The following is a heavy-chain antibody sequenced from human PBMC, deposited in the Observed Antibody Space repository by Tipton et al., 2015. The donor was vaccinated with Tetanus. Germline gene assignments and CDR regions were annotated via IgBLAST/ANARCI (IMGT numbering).Heavy chain of an antibody. CDR1: GGSISSSSYY. Sequence: TLSLTCTVSGGSISSSSYYWGWIRQPPGKGLEWIGSIYYSGSTYYNPSLKSRVTISVDTSKNQFSLKLSSVTAADTAVYYCARWNSSGWYNWFDPGAREPWSPSPQ. CDR3: ARWNSSGWYNWFDP. J-gene: IGHJ5*02. D-gene: IGHD6-19*01. CDR2: IYYSGST. V-gene: IGHV4-39*01.